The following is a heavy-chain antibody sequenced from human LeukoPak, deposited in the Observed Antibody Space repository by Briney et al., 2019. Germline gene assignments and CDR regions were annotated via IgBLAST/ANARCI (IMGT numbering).Heavy chain of an antibody. V-gene: IGHV1-69*04. CDR3: ARAYYYDSSGYANDY. J-gene: IGHJ4*02. Sequence: GASVKVSCKASGGTFSSYAISWVRQAPGQGLEWMGRIIPILGIANYAQKFQGRVTITADKSTSTAYMELSSLRSEDTAVYYCARAYYYDSSGYANDYWGQGTLVTVSS. D-gene: IGHD3-22*01. CDR1: GGTFSSYA. CDR2: IIPILGIA.